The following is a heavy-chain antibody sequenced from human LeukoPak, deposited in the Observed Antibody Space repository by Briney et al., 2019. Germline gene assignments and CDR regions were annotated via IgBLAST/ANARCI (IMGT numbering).Heavy chain of an antibody. CDR3: ANHWNGYYFDY. Sequence: GGSLRLSCAASGFTFSSYAMSWVRQAPGKGLEWVSAISGSGGSTYYADSVKGRFTISRDNSKNTLYLQMNNLRAEDTAVYYCANHWNGYYFDYWGQGTLVTVSS. J-gene: IGHJ4*02. CDR2: ISGSGGST. CDR1: GFTFSSYA. D-gene: IGHD1-1*01. V-gene: IGHV3-23*01.